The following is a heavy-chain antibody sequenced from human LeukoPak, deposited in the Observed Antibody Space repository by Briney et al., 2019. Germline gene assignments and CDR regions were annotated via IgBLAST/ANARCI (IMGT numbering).Heavy chain of an antibody. Sequence: PSETLSLTCAVYGGSFSGYYWSWIRKRPRKGLEWIGEINHSGSTNYNPSLKSRVTISVDTSKNQFSLKLRSVTAADTAVYYCARHYGMDVWGQGTTVTVSS. CDR3: ARHYGMDV. V-gene: IGHV4-34*01. CDR1: GGSFSGYY. CDR2: INHSGST. J-gene: IGHJ6*02.